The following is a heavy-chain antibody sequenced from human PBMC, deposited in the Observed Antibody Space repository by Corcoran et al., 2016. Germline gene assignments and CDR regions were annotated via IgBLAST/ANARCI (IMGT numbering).Heavy chain of an antibody. CDR2: ISHRGRT. Sequence: QVQLQQWGAGLLKPSETLSLTCAVYGGSFSDHSWSWIRQPPGKGLEWIGEISHRGRTTYNPSLKSRITISVDTSKNQFSLTLSSVSAADTAVYYCARHRKSGWYFDLWGRGTLVTVSS. CDR1: GGSFSDHS. CDR3: ARHRKSGWYFDL. D-gene: IGHD3-10*01. J-gene: IGHJ2*01. V-gene: IGHV4-34*01.